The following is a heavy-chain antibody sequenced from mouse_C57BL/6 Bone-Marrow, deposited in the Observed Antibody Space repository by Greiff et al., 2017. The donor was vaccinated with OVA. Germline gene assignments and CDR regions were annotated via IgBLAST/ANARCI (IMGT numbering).Heavy chain of an antibody. CDR1: GYTFTNYW. CDR2: IYPGGGYT. D-gene: IGHD2-5*01. J-gene: IGHJ3*01. Sequence: QVQLQQSGAELVRPGTSVKMSCKASGYTFTNYWIGWAKQRPGHGLEWIGDIYPGGGYTNYNEKFKGKATLTADKSSSTAYMQFSSLTSEDSAIYYCARSDSNYVAWFAYWGQGTLVTVSA. CDR3: ARSDSNYVAWFAY. V-gene: IGHV1-63*01.